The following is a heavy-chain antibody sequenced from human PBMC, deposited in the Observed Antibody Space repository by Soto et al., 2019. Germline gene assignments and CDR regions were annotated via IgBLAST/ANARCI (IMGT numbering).Heavy chain of an antibody. CDR1: GFTFSAYY. Sequence: GGSLRLSCAASGFTFSAYYMSLIRQAPGKGLKWVSYISSSSSYTNYADSVKGRFTISRDNAKNSLYLQMNSLRAEDTAVYYCARGLETGTTYYWGQGTLVTVSS. V-gene: IGHV3-11*06. D-gene: IGHD1-1*01. J-gene: IGHJ4*02. CDR3: ARGLETGTTYY. CDR2: ISSSSSYT.